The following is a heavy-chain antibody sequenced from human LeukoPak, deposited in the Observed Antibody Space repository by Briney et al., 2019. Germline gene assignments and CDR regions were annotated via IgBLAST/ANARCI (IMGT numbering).Heavy chain of an antibody. CDR3: ARIPNPLIVATITGYYYYGMDV. Sequence: GGSLRLSCAASGFTFSSYAMHWVRQAPGKGLEWVAVISYDGSNKYYADSVKGRFTISRDNSKNTLYLQMNSLRAEDTAVYYCARIPNPLIVATITGYYYYGMDVWGQGTTVTVSS. D-gene: IGHD5-12*01. J-gene: IGHJ6*02. V-gene: IGHV3-30*14. CDR2: ISYDGSNK. CDR1: GFTFSSYA.